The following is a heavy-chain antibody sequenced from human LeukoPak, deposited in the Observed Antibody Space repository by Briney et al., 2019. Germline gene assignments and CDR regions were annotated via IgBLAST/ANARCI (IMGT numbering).Heavy chain of an antibody. CDR2: IYHSGST. CDR3: ARSIQAGLLSGSHY. D-gene: IGHD3-10*01. V-gene: IGHV4-38-2*02. Sequence: PSETLSLTCTVSGYSISSGFYWGWIRQPPGKGLEWIGSIYHSGSTYYNRSLKSRVTISVDTSKNQFSLKLSSVTAADTAVYYCARSIQAGLLSGSHYWGQGTLVTVSS. J-gene: IGHJ4*02. CDR1: GYSISSGFY.